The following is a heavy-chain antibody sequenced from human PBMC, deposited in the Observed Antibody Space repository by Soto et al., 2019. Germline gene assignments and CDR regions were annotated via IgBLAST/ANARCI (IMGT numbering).Heavy chain of an antibody. Sequence: QVQLVQSGAEVKKPGSSVKVSCKASGGTFSSYAISWVRQAPGQGLEWMGGIIPIFGTANYAQKFQGRVTITADKSTSAAYMELSSLRPEDTAVYYCARDRPLKRGVIVARPGGGMDVCGQGTTVTVSS. J-gene: IGHJ6*02. CDR2: IIPIFGTA. CDR1: GGTFSSYA. CDR3: ARDRPLKRGVIVARPGGGMDV. V-gene: IGHV1-69*06. D-gene: IGHD5-12*01.